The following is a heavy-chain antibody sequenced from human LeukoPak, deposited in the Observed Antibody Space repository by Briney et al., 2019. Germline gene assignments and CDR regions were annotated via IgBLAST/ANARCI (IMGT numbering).Heavy chain of an antibody. Sequence: ASVKVSCKASGYTFTSYGISWVRQAPGQGLEWMGWISAYNGNTNYAQKFQGRVTITADKSTSTAYMELSSLRSEDTAVYYCARDSHYYDSSGYSDWGQGTLVTVSS. CDR3: ARDSHYYDSSGYSD. D-gene: IGHD3-22*01. CDR2: ISAYNGNT. J-gene: IGHJ4*02. V-gene: IGHV1-18*01. CDR1: GYTFTSYG.